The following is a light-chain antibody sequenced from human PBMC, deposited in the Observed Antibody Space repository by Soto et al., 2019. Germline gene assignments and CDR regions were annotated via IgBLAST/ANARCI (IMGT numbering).Light chain of an antibody. CDR1: QSISNW. V-gene: IGKV1-5*03. Sequence: DIQMTQSPSTLSASVGYRFIITCRASQSISNWLAWYQQKPGKAPNLLIYKASSLKSGVPSRFSGSGSGTEFTLTISSLQPDDFATYYCQQYDTYWTFGQGTMVDIK. J-gene: IGKJ1*01. CDR3: QQYDTYWT. CDR2: KAS.